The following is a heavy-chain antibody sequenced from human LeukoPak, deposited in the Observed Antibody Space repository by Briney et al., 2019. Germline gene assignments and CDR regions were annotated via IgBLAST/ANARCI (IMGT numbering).Heavy chain of an antibody. CDR3: ARVLWNWFDP. CDR2: IYYSGST. V-gene: IGHV4-59*01. Sequence: PSETLSLTCTVSGGSISIYYWSWIRQPPGKGLEWIGYIYYSGSTNYNPSLKSRVTISVDTSKNQFSLKLSSVTAADTAVYYCARVLWNWFDPWGQGTLVTVSS. J-gene: IGHJ5*02. CDR1: GGSISIYY.